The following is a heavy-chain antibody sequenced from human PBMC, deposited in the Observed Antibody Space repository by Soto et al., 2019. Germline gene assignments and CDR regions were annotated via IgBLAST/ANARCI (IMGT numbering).Heavy chain of an antibody. V-gene: IGHV2-5*02. J-gene: IGHJ4*02. CDR3: SHWHYGSVTR. CDR2: IYWEDDK. D-gene: IGHD3-10*01. CDR1: GFSLSTSGVG. Sequence: QITLKESGPTLVKPTQTLTLTCTFSGFSLSTSGVGVGWIRQPPGKALEWLALIYWEDDKRYSPSLKSRLTISKDTTKNQVVLTITNMDPVATASYYCSHWHYGSVTRWGQGTLVTVSS.